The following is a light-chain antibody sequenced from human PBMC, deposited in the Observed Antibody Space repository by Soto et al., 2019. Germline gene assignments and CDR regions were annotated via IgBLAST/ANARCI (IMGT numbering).Light chain of an antibody. CDR3: LQDNSFPLT. Sequence: AIQMTQSPSSLSASVGDRATITCRASQAIGSDLGWYQQKPGKAPKVLIYSASSLQSGVPSRFSGSGSGTDFTLTISNLQPEDFASYYCLQDNSFPLTFGGGTKVEMK. CDR1: QAIGSD. J-gene: IGKJ4*01. V-gene: IGKV1-6*01. CDR2: SAS.